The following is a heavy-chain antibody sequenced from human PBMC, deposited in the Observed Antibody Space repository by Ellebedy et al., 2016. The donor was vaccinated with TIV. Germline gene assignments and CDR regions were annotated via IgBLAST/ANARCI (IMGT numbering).Heavy chain of an antibody. CDR1: GFTFSTYT. V-gene: IGHV3-21*01. D-gene: IGHD3-10*01. J-gene: IGHJ2*01. CDR2: ISSSSSYI. Sequence: PGGSLRLSCAASGFTFSTYTMNWVRQAPGKGLEWVSCISSSSSYIYYADSMKGRITISRDDAKKSLYLQMNSLSPEDTAVYYCARDTYRGTGPGIGRPNWYIDFWGRGTLVTVSS. CDR3: ARDTYRGTGPGIGRPNWYIDF.